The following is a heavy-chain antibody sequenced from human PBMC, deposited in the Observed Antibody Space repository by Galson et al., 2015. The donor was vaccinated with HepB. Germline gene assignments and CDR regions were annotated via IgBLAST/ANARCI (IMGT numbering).Heavy chain of an antibody. CDR2: ISAYTGYT. D-gene: IGHD5-24*01. J-gene: IGHJ4*02. CDR1: SDTFACYA. Sequence: SVKVSCKASSDTFACYALNWVRQAPGQGLEWMGWISAYTGYTNYRQKFQGRVTMTTDTSTRTGYLELRSLRSDDTAMYYCARGGMATIGGPTFDLWGQGTLVTVSS. CDR3: ARGGMATIGGPTFDL. V-gene: IGHV1-18*01.